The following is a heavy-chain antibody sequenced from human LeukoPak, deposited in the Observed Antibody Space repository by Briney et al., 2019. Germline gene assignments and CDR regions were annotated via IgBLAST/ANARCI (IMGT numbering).Heavy chain of an antibody. CDR1: GYSFTSYW. CDR3: ARHGTTAAACDY. D-gene: IGHD6-13*01. CDR2: IYPGDSDT. J-gene: IGHJ4*02. V-gene: IGHV5-51*01. Sequence: GESLKISGKRSGYSFTSYWSGWARQLPGKGLEGMGIIYPGDSDTTYSPSFQGQVTISADKSISTAYLQWSSLKASDTAMYYCARHGTTAAACDYWGQGTLVTVSS.